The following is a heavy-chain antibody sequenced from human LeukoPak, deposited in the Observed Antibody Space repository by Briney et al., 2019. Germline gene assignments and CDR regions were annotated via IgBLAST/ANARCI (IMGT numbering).Heavy chain of an antibody. CDR3: AREGTSGTHLNWFDP. V-gene: IGHV4-59*01. D-gene: IGHD1-1*01. CDR2: IYGSGST. CDR1: GGSISSYY. J-gene: IGHJ5*02. Sequence: PSETLSLTCTVSGGSISSYYWSWIRQPPGKGLEWIGHIYGSGSTNYNPSLKSRVTLSVDTSKNQFSLKRSSVTAADTAVYYCAREGTSGTHLNWFDPWGQGTLVTVSS.